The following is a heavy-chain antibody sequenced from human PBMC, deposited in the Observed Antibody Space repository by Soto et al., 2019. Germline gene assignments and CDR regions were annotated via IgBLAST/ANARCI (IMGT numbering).Heavy chain of an antibody. D-gene: IGHD2-2*01. V-gene: IGHV4-39*01. CDR3: SRHFHPTTGYCHSSSCYHFDY. Sequence: KPSETLSLTCTVSGDSISSSRSYWGWVRQPPGKGLEGIGSIYHRGSTYYSPSLKSRVTISVDTSKNQFSLKLSSVTAAYTAVYYCSRHFHPTTGYCHSSSCYHFDYWGQETRATVSP. J-gene: IGHJ4*02. CDR1: GDSISSSRSY. CDR2: IYHRGST.